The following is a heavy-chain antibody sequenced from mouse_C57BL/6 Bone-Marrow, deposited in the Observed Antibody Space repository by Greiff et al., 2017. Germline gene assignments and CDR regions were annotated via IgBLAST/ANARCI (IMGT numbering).Heavy chain of an antibody. CDR3: ARAGYYGSSFFDY. J-gene: IGHJ2*01. CDR2: IDPSDSYT. D-gene: IGHD1-1*01. Sequence: QVQLQQPGAELVRPGTSVKLSCTASGYTFTSYWLHWVKQRPGQGLEWIGVIDPSDSYTNYNQKFKGKATLTVDTSSSTDYMQLSSLTSDDSAVYYCARAGYYGSSFFDYWGQGTTPTVSS. CDR1: GYTFTSYW. V-gene: IGHV1-59*01.